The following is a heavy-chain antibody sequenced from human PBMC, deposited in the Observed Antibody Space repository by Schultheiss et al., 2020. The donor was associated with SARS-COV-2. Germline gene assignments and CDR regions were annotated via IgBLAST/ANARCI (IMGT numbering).Heavy chain of an antibody. CDR3: ARDLRHYYGSGSYYNGYMDV. CDR1: GGSFSGYY. Sequence: SETLSLTCAVYGGSFSGYYWSWIRQPPGKGLEWIGYIYYSGSTNYNPSLKSRVTISVDTSKNQFSLQLNSVTPEDTAVYYCARDLRHYYGSGSYYNGYMDVWGKGTTVTVSS. CDR2: IYYSGST. V-gene: IGHV4-34*01. J-gene: IGHJ6*03. D-gene: IGHD3-10*01.